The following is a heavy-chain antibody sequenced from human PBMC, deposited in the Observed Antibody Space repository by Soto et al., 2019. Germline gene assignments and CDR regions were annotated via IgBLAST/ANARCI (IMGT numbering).Heavy chain of an antibody. J-gene: IGHJ6*03. D-gene: IGHD3-10*01. Sequence: QVQLVESRGGVVQPGRSLRLSCAASGFTFSSYGMHWVRQAPGKGLEWVAGIWYDGSNKYYADSVKGRFTISRDNSKNTLYLQMNSLRAEDTAVYYCARDPNYGSLYYMDVWGKGTTVTVSS. CDR1: GFTFSSYG. V-gene: IGHV3-33*01. CDR3: ARDPNYGSLYYMDV. CDR2: IWYDGSNK.